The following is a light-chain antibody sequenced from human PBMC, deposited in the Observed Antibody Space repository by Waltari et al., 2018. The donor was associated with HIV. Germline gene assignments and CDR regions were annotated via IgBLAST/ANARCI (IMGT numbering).Light chain of an antibody. CDR3: GTWDSSLSAVV. Sequence: QSVLTQPPSVSAAPGQKVTISCSGSGSNMGNNYVSWYQQVPGTAPKVLIYDNNMRPSGILDRFAGARSGTSATLGITGLQTGDEADYYCGTWDSSLSAVVFGGGTKLTVL. J-gene: IGLJ2*01. CDR1: GSNMGNNY. V-gene: IGLV1-51*01. CDR2: DNN.